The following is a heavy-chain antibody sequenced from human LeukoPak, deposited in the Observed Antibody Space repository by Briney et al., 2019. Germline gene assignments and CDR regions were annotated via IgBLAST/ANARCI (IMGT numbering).Heavy chain of an antibody. Sequence: SETLSLTCAVSGYSISSGYYWGWIRQPPGKGLEWIGSIYHSGSTYYNPSLKSRVTISVDTSKNQFSLKLSSGRAAGTVVYYCGRVDTAMAWGNWFELGGEGTLVSVP. CDR3: GRVDTAMAWGNWFEL. D-gene: IGHD5-18*01. CDR2: IYHSGST. CDR1: GYSISSGYY. J-gene: IGHJ5*02. V-gene: IGHV4-38-2*01.